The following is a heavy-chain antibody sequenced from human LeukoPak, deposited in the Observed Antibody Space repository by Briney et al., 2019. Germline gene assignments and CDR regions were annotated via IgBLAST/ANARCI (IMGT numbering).Heavy chain of an antibody. Sequence: SETLSLTCAVYGGSFSGYYWGWIRQPPGKGLEWIGSIYYSGSTYYNPSLKSRVTISVDTSKNQFSLKLSSVTAADTAVYYCARRGVVAPYNWFDPWGQGTLVTVSS. CDR1: GGSFSGYY. V-gene: IGHV4-39*01. CDR2: IYYSGST. J-gene: IGHJ5*02. D-gene: IGHD3-22*01. CDR3: ARRGVVAPYNWFDP.